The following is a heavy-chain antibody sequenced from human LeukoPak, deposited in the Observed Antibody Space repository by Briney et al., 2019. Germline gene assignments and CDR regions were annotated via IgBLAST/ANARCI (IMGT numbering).Heavy chain of an antibody. CDR1: GFTFDDYA. Sequence: GRSLRLSCAASGFTFDDYAMHWVRQAPGKGLEWVSGISWNSGSIGYADSVKGRFTISRDNAKNSLCLQMNSLRAEDTALYYCAKDRAYGGNAFDIWGQGTMVTVSS. J-gene: IGHJ3*02. CDR2: ISWNSGSI. D-gene: IGHD3-16*01. V-gene: IGHV3-9*01. CDR3: AKDRAYGGNAFDI.